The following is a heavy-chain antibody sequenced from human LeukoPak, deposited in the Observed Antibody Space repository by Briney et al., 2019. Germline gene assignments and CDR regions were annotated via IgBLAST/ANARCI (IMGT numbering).Heavy chain of an antibody. Sequence: GGSLRLSCAASGFTFSNYAMSWVRQAPGKGLEWVSSISSSSGYIYYADSVKGRFTISRDNAKNTLYLQMNSLRAEDTAVFYCARAGHYYDGNGYPFSYYFDSWGQGTLVTVSS. J-gene: IGHJ4*02. CDR3: ARAGHYYDGNGYPFSYYFDS. CDR2: ISSSSGYI. V-gene: IGHV3-21*01. D-gene: IGHD3-22*01. CDR1: GFTFSNYA.